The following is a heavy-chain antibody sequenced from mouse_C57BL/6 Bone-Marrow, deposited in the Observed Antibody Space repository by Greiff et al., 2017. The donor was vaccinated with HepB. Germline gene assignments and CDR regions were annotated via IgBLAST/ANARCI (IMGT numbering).Heavy chain of an antibody. CDR1: GYTFTDYY. CDR3: ARGLRFAY. D-gene: IGHD2-13*01. J-gene: IGHJ3*01. V-gene: IGHV1-26*01. Sequence: RVEPGASVKISCKASGYTFTDYYMNWVKQSHGKSLEWIGDINPNNGGTSYNQKFKGKATLTVDKSSSTAYMELRSLTSEDSAVYYCARGLRFAYWGQGTLVTVSA. CDR2: INPNNGGT.